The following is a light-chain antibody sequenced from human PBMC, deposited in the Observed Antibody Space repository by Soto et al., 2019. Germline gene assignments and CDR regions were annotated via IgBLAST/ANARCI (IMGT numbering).Light chain of an antibody. V-gene: IGKV3-11*01. CDR2: DAS. CDR3: QQRSNWPHT. CDR1: QSVSSD. J-gene: IGKJ1*01. Sequence: VMAQSPATLSVSPGERATLSCRASQSVSSDLAWYQQKPGQAPRLLIYDASNRATGIPARFSGSGSGTDFTLTVSSLEPEDFAVYYCQQRSNWPHTFGQGTKVDI.